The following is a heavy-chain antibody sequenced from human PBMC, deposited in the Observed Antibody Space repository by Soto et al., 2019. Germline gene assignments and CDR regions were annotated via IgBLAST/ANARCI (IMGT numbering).Heavy chain of an antibody. CDR1: GGIFSTYA. V-gene: IGHV1-69*01. J-gene: IGHJ4*02. CDR3: ARDRDDYGSGNYYIRIDF. D-gene: IGHD3-10*01. CDR2: IIPIFGTP. Sequence: QVQLVQSGAEVKKPGSSVKVSCKASGGIFSTYAISWLRQAPGQGLEWMGGIIPIFGTPNYAQRFQGRVTITADASTSTAYMELSRLRSEDTAVYYCARDRDDYGSGNYYIRIDFWGQGTLVTVSS.